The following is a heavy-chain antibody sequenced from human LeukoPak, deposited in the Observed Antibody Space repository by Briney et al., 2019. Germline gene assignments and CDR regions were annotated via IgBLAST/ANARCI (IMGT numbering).Heavy chain of an antibody. D-gene: IGHD2/OR15-2a*01. V-gene: IGHV4-39*07. CDR3: ARYFILPPHFDY. Sequence: PSETLSLTCIVSGGSLSSSRYYWGWVRQPPGKGLEWIVSIYYSGTTYYNPPLKSRVTISVDTSKNQFSLKLSSVTVADTAVYYCARYFILPPHFDYWGQGTLVTVSS. CDR1: GGSLSSSRYY. J-gene: IGHJ4*02. CDR2: IYYSGTT.